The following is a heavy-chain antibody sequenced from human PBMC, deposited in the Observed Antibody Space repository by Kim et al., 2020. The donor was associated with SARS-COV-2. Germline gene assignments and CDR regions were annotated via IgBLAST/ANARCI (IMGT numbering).Heavy chain of an antibody. J-gene: IGHJ4*02. V-gene: IGHV3-30*07. D-gene: IGHD4-4*01. CDR3: AREYDYMLAQYYFDY. Sequence: DSVSGRFTISIDNSQNTLYLQMSSLRAEDTAVYYCAREYDYMLAQYYFDYWGQGTLVTVSS.